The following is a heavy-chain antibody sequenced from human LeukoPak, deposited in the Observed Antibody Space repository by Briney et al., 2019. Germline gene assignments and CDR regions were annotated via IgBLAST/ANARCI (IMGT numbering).Heavy chain of an antibody. Sequence: PGGSLRLSCAASGFTFSSYWMHWVRQAPGKGLVWVSRINSDGSSTRYADSVKGRLTISRDNAKNTLYLQMNSLRAEDTAVYYCARGGGVDTAMARDDAFDIWGQGTMVTVSS. CDR3: ARGGGVDTAMARDDAFDI. V-gene: IGHV3-74*01. CDR1: GFTFSSYW. D-gene: IGHD5-18*01. CDR2: INSDGSST. J-gene: IGHJ3*02.